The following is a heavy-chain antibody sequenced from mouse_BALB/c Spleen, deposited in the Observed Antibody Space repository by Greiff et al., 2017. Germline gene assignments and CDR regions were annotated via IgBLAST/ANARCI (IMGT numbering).Heavy chain of an antibody. J-gene: IGHJ2*01. CDR2: IDPANGNT. V-gene: IGHV14-3*02. Sequence: VQLQQSGAELVKPGASVTLSCTASGFNIKDTYMHWVKQRPEQGLEWIGRIDPANGNTKYDPKFQGKATITADTSSNTAYLQLSSLTSEDTAVYYCAKGGNYVYYFDYWGQGTTLTVSS. CDR1: GFNIKDTY. D-gene: IGHD2-1*01. CDR3: AKGGNYVYYFDY.